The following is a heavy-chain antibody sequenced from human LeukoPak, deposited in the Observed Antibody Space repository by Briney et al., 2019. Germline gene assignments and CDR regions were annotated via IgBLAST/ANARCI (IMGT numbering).Heavy chain of an antibody. CDR3: ARGREWLVAFDS. CDR2: MNPKSGNT. D-gene: IGHD6-19*01. V-gene: IGHV1-8*01. Sequence: ASVGVSCKASGYSFSTYDINWVRQAPGQGLEWMGWMNPKSGNTGYAQNFQGRVTMTRNTSISTAYMELSGLRSDDTAVYYCARGREWLVAFDSWGQGALVTVSS. J-gene: IGHJ4*02. CDR1: GYSFSTYD.